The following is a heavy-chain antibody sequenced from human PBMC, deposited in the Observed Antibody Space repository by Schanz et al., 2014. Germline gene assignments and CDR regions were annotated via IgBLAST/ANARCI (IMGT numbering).Heavy chain of an antibody. D-gene: IGHD2-15*01. CDR3: AKARRKSNCSGGRCFHYSYYGMDV. CDR1: GFTFNSYA. J-gene: IGHJ6*02. Sequence: EVQLVESGGGLVKPGGSLRLSCAASGFTFNSYAMSWVRQAPGKGLEWVSALSGSGGSTYYADSVKGRFTISRDNSKNILYLQMNSLRAEDTAVYYCAKARRKSNCSGGRCFHYSYYGMDVWGQGTLVTVSS. CDR2: LSGSGGST. V-gene: IGHV3-23*04.